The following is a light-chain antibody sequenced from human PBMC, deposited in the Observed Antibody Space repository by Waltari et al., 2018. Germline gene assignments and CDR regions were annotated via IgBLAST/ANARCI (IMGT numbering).Light chain of an antibody. CDR2: GAA. CDR1: QSVSTN. Sequence: EVVMTQSPATLSVSPGERATLPCSASQSVSTNLAWSQQKPGQAPRLLIYGAAVRATDIPARFSGSGSGTEFTLTISSLQSEDFAVYYCHQYNDWPPTFGQGTTVEIK. CDR3: HQYNDWPPT. V-gene: IGKV3-15*01. J-gene: IGKJ1*01.